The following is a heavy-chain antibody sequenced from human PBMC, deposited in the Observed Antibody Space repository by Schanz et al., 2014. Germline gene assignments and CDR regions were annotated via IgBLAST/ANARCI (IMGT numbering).Heavy chain of an antibody. Sequence: QLMQSGSEVRKPGASVKVSCKASGYIFGSHGMTWVRQAPGQGPELMGWINAHTGNTQYAQKFQGRVNMTRDTVTTTVHLELTRLRTDDTAIYYCARVHIATYDYNGPGAFDIWGQGTRVTVSS. CDR3: ARVHIATYDYNGPGAFDI. CDR1: GYIFGSHG. V-gene: IGHV1-18*01. J-gene: IGHJ3*02. CDR2: INAHTGNT. D-gene: IGHD3-10*01.